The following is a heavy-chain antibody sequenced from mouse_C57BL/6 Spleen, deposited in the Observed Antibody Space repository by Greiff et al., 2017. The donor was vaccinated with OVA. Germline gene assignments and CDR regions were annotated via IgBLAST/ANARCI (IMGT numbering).Heavy chain of an antibody. D-gene: IGHD4-1*01. CDR1: GFTFSDYG. V-gene: IGHV5-17*01. Sequence: DVKLVESGGGLVKPGGSLKLSCAASGFTFSDYGMHWVRQAPEKGLEWVAYISSGSSTIYYADTVKGRFTISRDNAKNTLFLQMTSLRSEDTAMYYCARLGTGDFDYWGQGTTLTVSS. J-gene: IGHJ2*01. CDR2: ISSGSSTI. CDR3: ARLGTGDFDY.